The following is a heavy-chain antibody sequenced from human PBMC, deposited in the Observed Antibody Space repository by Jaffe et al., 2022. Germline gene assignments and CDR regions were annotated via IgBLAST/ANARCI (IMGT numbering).Heavy chain of an antibody. CDR1: GYTFTSYD. V-gene: IGHV1-8*01. D-gene: IGHD3-9*01. CDR2: MNPNSGNT. Sequence: QVQLVQSGAEVKKPGASVKVSCKASGYTFTSYDINWVRQATGQGLEWMGWMNPNSGNTGYAQKFQGRVTMTRNTSISTAYMELSSLRSEDTAVYYCAREWTGKYFDWRYYYMDVWGKGTTVTVSS. J-gene: IGHJ6*03. CDR3: AREWTGKYFDWRYYYMDV.